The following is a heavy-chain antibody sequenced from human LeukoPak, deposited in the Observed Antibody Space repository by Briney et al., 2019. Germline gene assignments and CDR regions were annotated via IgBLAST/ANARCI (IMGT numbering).Heavy chain of an antibody. CDR1: GGSISSYY. J-gene: IGHJ2*01. Sequence: PSETLSLTCTVSGGSISSYYWSWIRQPAGKGLEWIGRIYTSGSTNYNPSLKSRVTMSVDTSKNQFSLKLSSVTAADTAVYYCARDQAPGEANWYFDLWGRGTLVTVSS. CDR3: ARDQAPGEANWYFDL. D-gene: IGHD1-14*01. CDR2: IYTSGST. V-gene: IGHV4-4*07.